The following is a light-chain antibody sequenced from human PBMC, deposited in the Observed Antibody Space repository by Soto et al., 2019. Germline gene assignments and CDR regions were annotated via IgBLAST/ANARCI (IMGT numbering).Light chain of an antibody. CDR2: GAS. J-gene: IGKJ1*01. Sequence: EMVMTQSPATVSVSPGGRATLSCRASQTVSGNLAWYQQKPGQAPRLLIFGASTRATGIPARFSGSGSGTDFSLSISSLQSEDFAVYYCQQHITWPRTFGQGTKVDIK. V-gene: IGKV3-15*01. CDR3: QQHITWPRT. CDR1: QTVSGN.